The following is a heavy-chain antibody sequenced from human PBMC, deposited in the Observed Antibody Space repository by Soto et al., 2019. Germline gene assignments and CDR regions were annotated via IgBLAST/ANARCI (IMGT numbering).Heavy chain of an antibody. CDR1: DGSISSYY. J-gene: IGHJ4*02. V-gene: IGHV4-59*01. D-gene: IGHD1-26*01. Sequence: SETLSLTCTVSDGSISSYYWSWIRQPPGKGLEWIGYTYGTGTTNYAPPLKNRVTMSLHTSKNQFSLTLSSVTAADTAMYYCAGFSSGTYLFGLWGPGTLVTVSS. CDR2: TYGTGTT. CDR3: AGFSSGTYLFGL.